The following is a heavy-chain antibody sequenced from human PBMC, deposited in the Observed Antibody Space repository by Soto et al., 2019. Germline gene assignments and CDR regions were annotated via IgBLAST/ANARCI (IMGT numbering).Heavy chain of an antibody. CDR1: GGSISSSSYY. Sequence: SETLSLTCTVSGGSISSSSYYWGWIRQPPGKGLEWIGSIFYSGDTFYNSSLKRRVTISVDTSKNHFSLKLSSVTAADTAVYYCAAGIVLRLGCFDYWGQGTLVTVSS. V-gene: IGHV4-39*02. D-gene: IGHD1-26*01. J-gene: IGHJ4*02. CDR2: IFYSGDT. CDR3: AAGIVLRLGCFDY.